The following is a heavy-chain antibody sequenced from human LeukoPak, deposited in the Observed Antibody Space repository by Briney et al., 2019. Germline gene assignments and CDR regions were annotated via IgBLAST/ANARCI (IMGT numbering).Heavy chain of an antibody. CDR2: INHSGST. V-gene: IGHV4-34*01. D-gene: IGHD3-10*01. CDR3: ARRAIYGSGSYYTYNWFDP. J-gene: IGHJ5*02. CDR1: GGSSSAYY. Sequence: SETLSLTCVLYGGSSSAYYWSWIRQPPGKGLEWIGEINHSGSTNYNPSLKSRVTISVDTSKNQFSLKLSSVTAADTAVYYCARRAIYGSGSYYTYNWFDPWGQGTLVTVSS.